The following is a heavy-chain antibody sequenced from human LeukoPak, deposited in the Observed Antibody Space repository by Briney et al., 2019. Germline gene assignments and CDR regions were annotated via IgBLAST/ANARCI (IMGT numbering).Heavy chain of an antibody. J-gene: IGHJ3*02. CDR2: ISGSGGST. V-gene: IGHV3-23*01. CDR1: GFTFSSYA. Sequence: GGSLRLSCAASGFTFSSYAMSWVRQAPGKGLEWVSAISGSGGSTYYADSVKGRFTISRDNAKNSLYLQMNSLRAEDTAVYYCARGGGYELDAFDIWGQGTMVTVSS. D-gene: IGHD5-12*01. CDR3: ARGGGYELDAFDI.